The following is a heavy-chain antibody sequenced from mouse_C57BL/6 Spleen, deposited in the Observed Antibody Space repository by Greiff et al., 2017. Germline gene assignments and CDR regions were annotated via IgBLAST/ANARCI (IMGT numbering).Heavy chain of an antibody. J-gene: IGHJ4*01. CDR1: GFTFSDYG. CDR2: ISSGTSTI. Sequence: EVQLVESGGGLVKPGGSLKLSCASSGFTFSDYGMHWVRQAPEKGLEWVAYISSGTSTIYYADTVKGRFTSSRDNAKNTLFLQMTSLRSEDTAMYYCARNYGTIGYAMDYWGQGTSVTVSS. D-gene: IGHD1-1*01. CDR3: ARNYGTIGYAMDY. V-gene: IGHV5-17*01.